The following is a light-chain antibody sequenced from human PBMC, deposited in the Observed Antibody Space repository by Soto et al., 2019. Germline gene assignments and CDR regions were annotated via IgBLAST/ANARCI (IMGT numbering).Light chain of an antibody. V-gene: IGLV2-14*03. CDR1: SNDIGGYND. J-gene: IGLJ2*01. Sequence: QSALTQPASVSGSPGQSITIPCTGTSNDIGGYNDVSWYQQHPGKVPKLMIFDVSYRPSRISDRFSGSKSGNTASLTISGLQPEDEADYYCSSYGASSTLFGGGTKLTVL. CDR3: SSYGASSTL. CDR2: DVS.